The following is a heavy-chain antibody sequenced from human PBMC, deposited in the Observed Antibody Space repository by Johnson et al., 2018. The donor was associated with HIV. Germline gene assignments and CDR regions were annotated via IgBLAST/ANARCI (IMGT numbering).Heavy chain of an antibody. CDR3: AKDMGVDTAMNPWAFDI. CDR2: MSSDGFNK. J-gene: IGHJ3*02. D-gene: IGHD5-18*01. V-gene: IGHV3-30-3*01. Sequence: QVQLVESGGGVVQPGRSLRLSCAASGFTFSNYAVHWVRQAPGKGLEWVAVMSSDGFNKYYADSVKGRFTVSRDNSKNTLYLQMNSLRAEDTAVYYCAKDMGVDTAMNPWAFDIWGQGTMVTVSS. CDR1: GFTFSNYA.